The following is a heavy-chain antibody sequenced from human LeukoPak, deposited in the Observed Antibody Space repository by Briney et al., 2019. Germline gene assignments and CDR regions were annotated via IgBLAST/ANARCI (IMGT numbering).Heavy chain of an antibody. CDR2: IYTSGST. V-gene: IGHV4-61*02. CDR3: ARAKRWLPFDY. J-gene: IGHJ4*02. Sequence: SETLSLTCTVSGDSISSGTYYWSWIRQPAGKGLEWIGRIYTSGSTNYNPSLKSRVTISVDTSKNQFSLKLDSVTAADTAVYYCARAKRWLPFDYWGQGTLVTVSS. CDR1: GDSISSGTYY. D-gene: IGHD5-24*01.